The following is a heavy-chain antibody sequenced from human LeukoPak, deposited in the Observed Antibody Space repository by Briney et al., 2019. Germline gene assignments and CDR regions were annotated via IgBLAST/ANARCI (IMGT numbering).Heavy chain of an antibody. CDR2: IYSGGST. CDR3: ARDRIAAAGNFDY. CDR1: GLTVSSNY. J-gene: IGHJ4*02. Sequence: GGSLRLSCAASGLTVSSNYMSWVRQAPGKGLEWVSVIYSGGSTYYADSVKGRFTISRDNAKNSLYLQMNSLRAEDTAVYYCARDRIAAAGNFDYWGQGTLVTVSS. V-gene: IGHV3-53*01. D-gene: IGHD6-13*01.